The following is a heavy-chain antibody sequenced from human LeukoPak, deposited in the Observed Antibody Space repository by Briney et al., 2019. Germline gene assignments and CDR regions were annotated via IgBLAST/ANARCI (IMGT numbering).Heavy chain of an antibody. V-gene: IGHV3-74*01. J-gene: IGHJ4*02. CDR2: ISNDGSTT. Sequence: GGSLRLSCAASGFTFSSYWMHWVRQAPGKGLVWVSRISNDGSTTHYADSVKGRFTISRDNAKNTLFLHMNSLRAEDTAVYYCNVRWGPNSDYWGQGTLVTVSS. D-gene: IGHD7-27*01. CDR1: GFTFSSYW. CDR3: NVRWGPNSDY.